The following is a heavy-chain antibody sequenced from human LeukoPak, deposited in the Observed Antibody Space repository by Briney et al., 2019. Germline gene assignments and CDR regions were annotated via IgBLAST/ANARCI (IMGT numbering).Heavy chain of an antibody. CDR1: GYTLTNYA. Sequence: GASVKVSCKASGYTLTNYAFSWVRQAPGQGLEWMGWINPNSGVTNYAQKLQGRVTMTRDTSISTAYMELSRLRSDDTAVYYCARGSVISSYYMDVWGKGTAVTVSS. CDR3: ARGSVISSYYMDV. CDR2: INPNSGVT. J-gene: IGHJ6*03. D-gene: IGHD3-16*02. V-gene: IGHV1-2*02.